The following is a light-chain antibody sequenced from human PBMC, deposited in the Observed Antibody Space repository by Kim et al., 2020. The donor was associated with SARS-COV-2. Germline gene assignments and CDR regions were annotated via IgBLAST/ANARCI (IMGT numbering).Light chain of an antibody. CDR2: GAC. Sequence: ATGGDRENRTWRGRESSSRYLKWYQKKPGKEHKRLRYGACSVESGVTSRFSGSGYGTESTLTISSMKTEECATYYGKQSNSTPRTFGKGTKVDIK. CDR1: ESSSRY. CDR3: KQSNSTPRT. J-gene: IGKJ1*01. V-gene: IGKV1-39*01.